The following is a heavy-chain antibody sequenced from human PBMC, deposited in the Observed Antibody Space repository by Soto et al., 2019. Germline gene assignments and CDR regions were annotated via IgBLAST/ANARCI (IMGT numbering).Heavy chain of an antibody. CDR2: ISSSSSYI. V-gene: IGHV3-21*01. J-gene: IGHJ4*02. CDR3: ASQSNYYDSSGYYPS. CDR1: GFTFSSYS. D-gene: IGHD3-22*01. Sequence: LRLSCAASGFTFSSYSMNWVRQAPGKGLEWVSSISSSSSYIYYADSVKGRFTISRDNAKNSLYLQMNSLRAEDTAVYYCASQSNYYDSSGYYPSWGQGTLVTVSS.